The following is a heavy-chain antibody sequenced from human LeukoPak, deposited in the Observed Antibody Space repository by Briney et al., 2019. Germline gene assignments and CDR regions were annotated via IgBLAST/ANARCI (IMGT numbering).Heavy chain of an antibody. CDR3: ARVAVAGPTGWFDS. J-gene: IGHJ5*01. D-gene: IGHD6-19*01. V-gene: IGHV3-21*01. Sequence: RTGGSLRLSCAASGFAPRSYTVTWVRQAPGKGLEWVSSISSTSAYIYYAESVKGRFSISRDNVDNVVHLQMSSLRNEDTAFYYCARVAVAGPTGWFDSWGQGTLVTVSS. CDR1: GFAPRSYT. CDR2: ISSTSAYI.